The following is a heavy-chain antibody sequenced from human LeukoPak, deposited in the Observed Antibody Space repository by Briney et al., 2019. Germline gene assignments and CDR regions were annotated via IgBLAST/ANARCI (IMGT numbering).Heavy chain of an antibody. Sequence: GESLKISCKGSGYSFTSYWIGWVRQMPGKGLEWMGIIYPGDSDTRYSPSFQGQVTISADKSISTAYLQWSSLKASDTAMYYCARSPAEYSSGWYRAMDFDYWGQGTLVTVSS. CDR2: IYPGDSDT. V-gene: IGHV5-51*01. D-gene: IGHD6-19*01. J-gene: IGHJ4*02. CDR1: GYSFTSYW. CDR3: ARSPAEYSSGWYRAMDFDY.